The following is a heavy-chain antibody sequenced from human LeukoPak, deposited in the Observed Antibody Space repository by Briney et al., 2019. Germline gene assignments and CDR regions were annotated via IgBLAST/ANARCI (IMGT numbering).Heavy chain of an antibody. CDR3: ARVPNWGTIDDY. J-gene: IGHJ4*02. CDR2: ISAYNGNT. D-gene: IGHD7-27*01. V-gene: IGHV1-18*01. CDR1: GYTFTSYG. Sequence: ASVKVSCKASGYTFTSYGISWVRQAPGQGLEWMGWISAYNGNTNYAQKFQGRVTMTRDTSISTAYMELSRLRSDETAVYYCARVPNWGTIDDYWGQGTLVTVSS.